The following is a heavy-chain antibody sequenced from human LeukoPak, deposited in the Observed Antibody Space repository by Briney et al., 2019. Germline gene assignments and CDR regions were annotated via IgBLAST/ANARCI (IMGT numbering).Heavy chain of an antibody. Sequence: GGSLRLSCAASGFTFSSYAMMWVSQAPGKGLEWVSTIVASYEGTFYADSVRGRFTISRDNSKGTLSLQMNSLRAEDTAVYYCAKGKAGGLVDLFDPWGQGTLVTVSA. J-gene: IGHJ5*02. CDR1: GFTFSSYA. CDR3: AKGKAGGLVDLFDP. CDR2: IVASYEGT. V-gene: IGHV3-23*01. D-gene: IGHD3/OR15-3a*01.